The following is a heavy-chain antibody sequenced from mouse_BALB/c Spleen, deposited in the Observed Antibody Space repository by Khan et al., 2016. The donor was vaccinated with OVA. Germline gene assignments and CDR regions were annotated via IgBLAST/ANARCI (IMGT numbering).Heavy chain of an antibody. V-gene: IGHV5-17*02. CDR2: ISSDSITL. CDR3: ARANWAWFAY. Sequence: DVQLVESGGGLVQPGGSRKLSCAASGFTFSSFGMHWVRQAPEKGLEWVAYISSDSITLYYADTVKGRFTISRDNPRNTLFLQMTSLRSEDTAMYYCARANWAWFAYWGQGTLVTVSA. J-gene: IGHJ3*01. CDR1: GFTFSSFG. D-gene: IGHD4-1*01.